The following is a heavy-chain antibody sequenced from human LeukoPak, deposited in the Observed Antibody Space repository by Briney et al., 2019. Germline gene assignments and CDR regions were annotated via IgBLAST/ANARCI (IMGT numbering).Heavy chain of an antibody. J-gene: IGHJ5*02. D-gene: IGHD2-2*02. Sequence: GASVKVSCKASGYTFTGYYMHWVRQAPGQGLEWRGWINPNSGGTNYAQKFQGRVTMTRDTAISTAYMELSRLRSDDTALYYCARERRDCSSTSCYIWFDPWGQGTLVTVSS. CDR1: GYTFTGYY. CDR2: INPNSGGT. CDR3: ARERRDCSSTSCYIWFDP. V-gene: IGHV1-2*02.